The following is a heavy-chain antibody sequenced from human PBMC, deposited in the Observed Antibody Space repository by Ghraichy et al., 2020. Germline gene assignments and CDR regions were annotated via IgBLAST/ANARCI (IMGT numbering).Heavy chain of an antibody. CDR2: IKSKTDGGTT. J-gene: IGHJ3*02. CDR3: TTDRIELEDYGGVDDAFDI. V-gene: IGHV3-15*01. Sequence: GGSLRLSCAASGFTFSNAWMSWVRQAPGKGLEWVGRIKSKTDGGTTDYAAPVKGRFTISRDDSKNTLYLQMNSLKTEDTAVYYCTTDRIELEDYGGVDDAFDIWGQGTMVTVSS. CDR1: GFTFSNAW. D-gene: IGHD4-23*01.